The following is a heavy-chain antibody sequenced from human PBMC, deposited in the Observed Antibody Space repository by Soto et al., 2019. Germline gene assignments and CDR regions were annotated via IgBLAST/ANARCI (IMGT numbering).Heavy chain of an antibody. CDR1: GGTFSSYA. Sequence: ASVKVSCKASGGTFSSYAISWVRQAPGQGLEWMGWINPNSGGTNYAQKFQGWVTMTRDTSISTAYMELSRLRSDDTAVYYCARDASYGSGSYFFDYWGQGTLVTVSS. J-gene: IGHJ4*02. CDR3: ARDASYGSGSYFFDY. D-gene: IGHD3-10*01. CDR2: INPNSGGT. V-gene: IGHV1-2*04.